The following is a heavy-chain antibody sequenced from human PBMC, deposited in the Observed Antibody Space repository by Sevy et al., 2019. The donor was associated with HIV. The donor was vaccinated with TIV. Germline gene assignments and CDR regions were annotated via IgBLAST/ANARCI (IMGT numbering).Heavy chain of an antibody. CDR2: IRYDGSNK. V-gene: IGHV3-30*02. CDR1: GFTFSRYG. Sequence: GGSLRLSCAASGFTFSRYGMHWVRQSPGKGLEWVAFIRYDGSNKYFADSVKSRFTISRDNSDNTVFLQMNSLRAEDSAVYYCASGLAYWYFDLWGRGTLVTVSS. J-gene: IGHJ2*01. CDR3: ASGLAYWYFDL. D-gene: IGHD2-15*01.